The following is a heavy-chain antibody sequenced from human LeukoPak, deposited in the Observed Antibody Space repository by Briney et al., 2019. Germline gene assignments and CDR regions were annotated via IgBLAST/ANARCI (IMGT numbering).Heavy chain of an antibody. CDR1: VYTFTFYY. CDR2: INPNSGGT. D-gene: IGHD4-17*01. CDR3: ARGASGVYTVTTSWFDP. J-gene: IGHJ5*02. Sequence: ASVTVSFKSSVYTFTFYYMHWVRQAPGQGLEWMGWINPNSGGTNYAQRFQGRVTMTRDTSISTAYMELSRLRSDDTAVYYCARGASGVYTVTTSWFDPWGQGTLVTVSS. V-gene: IGHV1-2*02.